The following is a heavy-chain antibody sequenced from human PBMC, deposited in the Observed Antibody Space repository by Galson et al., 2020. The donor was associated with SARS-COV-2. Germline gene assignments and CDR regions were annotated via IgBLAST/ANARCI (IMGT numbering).Heavy chain of an antibody. CDR1: GVSISTTNY. V-gene: IGHV4-38-2*01. Sequence: SDTLSLTCAVSGVSISTTNYWSWIRQAPGKGLEWIGSVYPSGSTYYNPSLNSRVTISLDTSKNQFSLRLTSVTAADTALYYCARQGVTMKFLLTVPGWFFDLWGRGTLVTVSS. D-gene: IGHD4-4*01. CDR3: ARQGVTMKFLLTVPGWFFDL. CDR2: VYPSGST. J-gene: IGHJ2*01.